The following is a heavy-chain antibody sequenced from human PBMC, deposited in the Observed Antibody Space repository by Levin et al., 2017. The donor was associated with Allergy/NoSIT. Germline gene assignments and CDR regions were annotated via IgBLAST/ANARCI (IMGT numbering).Heavy chain of an antibody. D-gene: IGHD2-8*01. V-gene: IGHV3-23*01. CDR3: AKLRCTNGVCYTPDY. Sequence: GGSLRLSCAASGFTFSSYAMSWVRQAPGKGLEWVSAISGGGGSTYYANSVKGRFTISRDNSKNTLYLQMNSLRAEDTAVYYCAKLRCTNGVCYTPDYWGQGTLVTVSS. CDR2: ISGGGGST. CDR1: GFTFSSYA. J-gene: IGHJ4*02.